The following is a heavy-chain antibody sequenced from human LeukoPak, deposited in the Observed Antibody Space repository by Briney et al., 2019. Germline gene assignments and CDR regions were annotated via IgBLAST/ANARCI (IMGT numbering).Heavy chain of an antibody. J-gene: IGHJ6*02. CDR2: IRSKAYGGTT. V-gene: IGHV3-49*03. CDR1: GFTFGDYA. CDR3: TRDIGNSGPGYYYYGMDV. Sequence: GSLRLSCTASGFTFGDYAMSWFRQAPGKGLEWVGFIRSKAYGGTTEYAASVKGRFTISRDDSKSIAYLQMNSLKTEDTAVYYCTRDIGNSGPGYYYYGMDVWGQGTTVTVSS. D-gene: IGHD4-23*01.